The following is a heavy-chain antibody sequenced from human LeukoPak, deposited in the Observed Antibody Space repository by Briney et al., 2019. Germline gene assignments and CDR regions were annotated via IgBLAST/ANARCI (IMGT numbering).Heavy chain of an antibody. CDR2: FYYSGST. V-gene: IGHV4-39*07. CDR3: ARDRAVVTRYFDY. D-gene: IGHD4-23*01. Sequence: SETLSLTCTVSGGSISSSSYYWGWIRQPPGKGLEWIGSFYYSGSTYYNPSLKSRVTISVDTSKNQFSLKLSSVTAADTAVYYCARDRAVVTRYFDYWGQGTLVTVSS. CDR1: GGSISSSSYY. J-gene: IGHJ4*02.